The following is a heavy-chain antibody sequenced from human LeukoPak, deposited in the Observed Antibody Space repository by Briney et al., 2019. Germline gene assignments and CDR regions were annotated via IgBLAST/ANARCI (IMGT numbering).Heavy chain of an antibody. CDR3: ASNLPDYGGNPGRGYFDY. CDR1: GGSISSGDYY. J-gene: IGHJ4*02. Sequence: SETLSLTCTVSGGSISSGDYYWSWIRQPPGKGLEWIGYIYYSGSTYYNPSLKSRVTISVDTSKNQFPLKLSSVTAADTAVYYCASNLPDYGGNPGRGYFDYWGQGTLVTVSS. CDR2: IYYSGST. D-gene: IGHD4-23*01. V-gene: IGHV4-30-4*01.